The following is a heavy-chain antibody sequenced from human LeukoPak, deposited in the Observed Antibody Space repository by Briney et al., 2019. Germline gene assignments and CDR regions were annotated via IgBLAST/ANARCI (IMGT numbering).Heavy chain of an antibody. CDR3: ARDDGGSYYDY. Sequence: GGSLRLSCAASGFTFSSYWMSWVRQAPGKGLEWVANIKQDGSEKYYVDSVKGRFTISKDNAKNSLYLQMNSLRAEDTAVYYCARDDGGSYYDYWGQGTLVTVSS. V-gene: IGHV3-7*01. CDR2: IKQDGSEK. D-gene: IGHD1-26*01. CDR1: GFTFSSYW. J-gene: IGHJ4*02.